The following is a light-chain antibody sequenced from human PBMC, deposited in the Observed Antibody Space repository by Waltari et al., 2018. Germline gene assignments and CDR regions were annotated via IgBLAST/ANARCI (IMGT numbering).Light chain of an antibody. Sequence: QSVLTQPPSASWTPGQRVTISCSGGSSTIGTYGVNWYQQLPGTAPKLLISCHDRRPSGVPDRFSASKSGTSASLAISGLQFEDEDEYYCATWDNSLDAVVFGGGTKLTVL. CDR3: ATWDNSLDAVV. CDR1: SSTIGTYG. J-gene: IGLJ2*01. V-gene: IGLV1-44*01. CDR2: CHD.